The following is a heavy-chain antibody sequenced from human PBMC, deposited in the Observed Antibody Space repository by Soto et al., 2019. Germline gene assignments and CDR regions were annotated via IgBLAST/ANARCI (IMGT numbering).Heavy chain of an antibody. D-gene: IGHD2-2*01. CDR3: ARDPGYCSSTSCLHNWFDP. Sequence: SVKVSCKASGGTFSSYTISWVRQAPGQGLEWMGRIIPILGIANYAQKFQGRVTITADKSTSTAYMELSSLRSEDTAVYYCARDPGYCSSTSCLHNWFDPWGQGTRVTVSS. CDR2: IIPILGIA. V-gene: IGHV1-69*04. CDR1: GGTFSSYT. J-gene: IGHJ5*02.